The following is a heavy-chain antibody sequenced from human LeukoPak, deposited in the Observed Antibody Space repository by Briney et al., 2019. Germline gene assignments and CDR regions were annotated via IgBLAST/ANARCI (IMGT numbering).Heavy chain of an antibody. D-gene: IGHD4-17*01. Sequence: GGSLRLSCTGSGFTFGDYVMSWFRQAPGKGLKWVGFIRSKAYGGTTEYAASVKGRFTISRDESKSIAYLQMNSLKTEDTAMYYCSRVGTATTLAIDYWGQGALVTVSS. CDR1: GFTFGDYV. J-gene: IGHJ4*02. CDR3: SRVGTATTLAIDY. V-gene: IGHV3-49*03. CDR2: IRSKAYGGTT.